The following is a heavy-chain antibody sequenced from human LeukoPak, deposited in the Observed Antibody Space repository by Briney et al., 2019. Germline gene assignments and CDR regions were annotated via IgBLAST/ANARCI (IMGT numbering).Heavy chain of an antibody. CDR2: IPYDGSNK. V-gene: IGHV3-30*02. J-gene: IGHJ4*02. CDR1: GFTFSSYG. CDR3: ARGQASDFDY. Sequence: PGGSLRLSCAASGFTFSSYGMHWVRQAPGKGLKWVAFIPYDGSNKYYADSVKGRFTISRDNSKNSLYLQMNSLRAEDTAVYYCARGQASDFDYWGQGTLVTVSS.